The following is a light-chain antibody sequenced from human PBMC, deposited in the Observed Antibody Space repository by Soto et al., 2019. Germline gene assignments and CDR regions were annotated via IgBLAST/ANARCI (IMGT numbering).Light chain of an antibody. CDR1: QSISSW. Sequence: DIQMTQSPSTLSASVGDRVTITCRASQSISSWLAWYQQKPGKAPKLLIYDASSLESGVPSRFGGSGSGTEFTLSMTILQPDYCATYNCQQYISYWTFGHGTKV. CDR2: DAS. J-gene: IGKJ1*01. CDR3: QQYISYWT. V-gene: IGKV1-5*01.